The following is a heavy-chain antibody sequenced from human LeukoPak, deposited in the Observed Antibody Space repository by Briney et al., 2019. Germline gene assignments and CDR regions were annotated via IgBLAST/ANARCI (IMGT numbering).Heavy chain of an antibody. J-gene: IGHJ6*02. CDR2: IYYSGRT. CDR1: GGSISSYY. Sequence: SETLSLTCTVSGGSISSYYGSWIRQPPGKGREWVGYIYYSGRTNYNPSLKSRVTISVDTPKKQFSLKLSSVTAADTAVYYCVRGGGSYSYYYYGMDVWGQGTTVTVSS. CDR3: VRGGGSYSYYYYGMDV. D-gene: IGHD1-26*01. V-gene: IGHV4-59*01.